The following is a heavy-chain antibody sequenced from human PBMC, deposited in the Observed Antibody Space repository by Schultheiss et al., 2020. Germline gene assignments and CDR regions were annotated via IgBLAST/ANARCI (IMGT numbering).Heavy chain of an antibody. CDR3: ARSPGNWFDP. J-gene: IGHJ5*02. V-gene: IGHV3-33*08. D-gene: IGHD3-10*01. CDR1: GFSISGNF. CDR2: IWFDGSNK. Sequence: GGSLRLSCTASGFSISGNFMTWVRQAPGKGLEWVARIWFDGSNKYYADSVKGRFTISRDNSKNTLYLQMNSLRAEDTAVYYCARSPGNWFDPWGQGTLVTVSS.